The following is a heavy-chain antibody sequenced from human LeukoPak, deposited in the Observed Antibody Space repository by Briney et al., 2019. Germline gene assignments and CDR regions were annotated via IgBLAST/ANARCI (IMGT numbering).Heavy chain of an antibody. V-gene: IGHV7-4-1*02. D-gene: IGHD5-18*01. Sequence: RASVTVSFRASGYTFSLVAMTWVRQAPGQGLEWMGWINTNTGNPTYAQGFAGRSVFSLDTSVSTAYLHISSLQAEDTAVYYCARGYSHDREGAFDIWGQGTMVTVSS. CDR1: GYTFSLVA. J-gene: IGHJ3*02. CDR3: ARGYSHDREGAFDI. CDR2: INTNTGNP.